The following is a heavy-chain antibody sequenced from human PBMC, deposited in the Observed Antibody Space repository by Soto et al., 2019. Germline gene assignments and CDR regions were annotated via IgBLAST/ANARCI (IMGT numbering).Heavy chain of an antibody. CDR3: ARDNSRYCSGGSCYCFVY. D-gene: IGHD2-15*01. V-gene: IGHV3-30-3*01. CDR2: ISYDGSNK. CDR1: GFTFSSYA. Sequence: GGSLRLSCAASGFTFSSYAMHWVRQAPGKGLEWVAVISYDGSNKYYADSVKGRFTISRDNSKNTLYLQMNSLRAEDTAVYYCARDNSRYCSGGSCYCFVYWGQGTLVTVSS. J-gene: IGHJ4*02.